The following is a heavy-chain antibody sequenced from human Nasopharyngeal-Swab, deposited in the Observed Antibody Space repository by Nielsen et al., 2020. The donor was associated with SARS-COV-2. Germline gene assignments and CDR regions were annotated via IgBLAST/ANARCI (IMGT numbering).Heavy chain of an antibody. V-gene: IGHV4-59*01. D-gene: IGHD1-26*01. CDR2: IYYSGNT. CDR1: GWSFSSFQ. CDR3: ARAGRWVGATTKEEVYFDP. J-gene: IGHJ5*02. Sequence: CLTVSVVGWSFSSFQWGWLRQPPGTGLEWLADIYYSGNTDYNPSLKSRVSISMDTSKNQFSLKLSSVTAADTAVYYCARAGRWVGATTKEEVYFDPWGQGTLVTVSS.